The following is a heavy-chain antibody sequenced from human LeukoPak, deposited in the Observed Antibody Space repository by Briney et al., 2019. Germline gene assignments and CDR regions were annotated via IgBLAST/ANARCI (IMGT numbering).Heavy chain of an antibody. CDR1: GFTFSSYA. Sequence: GGSLRLSCAASGFTFSSYAMSWVRQAQGKGLEWVSSISSSGGSTYYADSVKGRFTISRDTPKNTLYLQMNSLRPEDTAVYYCARDAKQLPYWGQGTLVTVSS. CDR2: ISSSGGST. V-gene: IGHV3-23*01. D-gene: IGHD5-24*01. CDR3: ARDAKQLPY. J-gene: IGHJ4*02.